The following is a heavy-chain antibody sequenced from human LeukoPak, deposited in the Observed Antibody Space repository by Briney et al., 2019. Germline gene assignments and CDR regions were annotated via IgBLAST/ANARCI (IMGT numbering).Heavy chain of an antibody. D-gene: IGHD2-15*01. CDR3: ARLYCSGGSCYIDY. V-gene: IGHV4-39*07. CDR2: IYYSGST. J-gene: IGHJ4*02. Sequence: SETLSLTCTVSGGSISSSSYYWGWIRQPPGKGLEWIGSIYYSGSTYYNPSLKSRVTISVDTSKNQFSLKLSSVTAADTAVYYCARLYCSGGSCYIDYWGQGTLVTVSS. CDR1: GGSISSSSYY.